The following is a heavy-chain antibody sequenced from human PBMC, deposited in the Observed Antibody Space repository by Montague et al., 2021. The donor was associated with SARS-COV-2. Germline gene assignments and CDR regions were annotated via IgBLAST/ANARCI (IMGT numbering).Heavy chain of an antibody. J-gene: IGHJ4*02. D-gene: IGHD3-10*01. CDR3: ATQEDPIGLIPGPFDF. Sequence: ETLSLTCTVSGGSISSSSYYWAWIRQPPGKGLEWIGSIYYRGSTYYNPSLKSRVIISVDTSKNQLSLNLSSVTAADTAVYYCATQEDPIGLIPGPFDFWGQGTLLTVSS. CDR1: GGSISSSSYY. V-gene: IGHV4-39*01. CDR2: IYYRGST.